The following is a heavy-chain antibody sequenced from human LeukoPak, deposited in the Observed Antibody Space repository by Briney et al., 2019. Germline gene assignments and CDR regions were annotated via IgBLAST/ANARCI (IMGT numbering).Heavy chain of an antibody. CDR1: GFTFSSYA. CDR3: AKNLVGATRGWFDP. Sequence: PGGSLRLSCAASGFTFSSYAMSWVRQAPGKGLEWVSAISGSGGSTYYADSVKGRLTISRDNSKNTLYLQMNSLRAEDTAVYYCAKNLVGATRGWFDPWGQGTLVTVSS. D-gene: IGHD1-26*01. J-gene: IGHJ5*02. CDR2: ISGSGGST. V-gene: IGHV3-23*01.